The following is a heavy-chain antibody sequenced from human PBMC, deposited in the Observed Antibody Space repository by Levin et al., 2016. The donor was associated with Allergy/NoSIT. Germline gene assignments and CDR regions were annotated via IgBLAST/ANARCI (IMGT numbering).Heavy chain of an antibody. D-gene: IGHD3-10*01. J-gene: IGHJ5*02. V-gene: IGHV3-30*04. CDR2: ISKDGSII. Sequence: VRQAPGKGLEWMAIISKDGSIIYYADSVKGRFTISRDNSNNTLYLQMNRLRVEDTAIYYCARGPYGSGTYGFGWFDPWGQGTLVTVSS. CDR3: ARGPYGSGTYGFGWFDP.